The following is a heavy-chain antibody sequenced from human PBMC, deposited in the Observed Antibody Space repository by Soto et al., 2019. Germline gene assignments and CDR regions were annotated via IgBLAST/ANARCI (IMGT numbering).Heavy chain of an antibody. J-gene: IGHJ5*02. D-gene: IGHD3-3*01. V-gene: IGHV5-51*01. Sequence: GESLKISCKGSGYSFTSYWIGWVRQMPGKGLEWMGIIYPGDSDTRYSPSFQGQVTISADKSISTAYLQMNSLRAEDTAVYYCARDDSWIPYYDFWSGHRESPNWFDPWGQGTLVTVSS. CDR2: IYPGDSDT. CDR1: GYSFTSYW. CDR3: ARDDSWIPYYDFWSGHRESPNWFDP.